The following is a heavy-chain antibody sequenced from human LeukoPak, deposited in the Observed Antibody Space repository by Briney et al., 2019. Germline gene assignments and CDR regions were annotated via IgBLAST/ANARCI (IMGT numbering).Heavy chain of an antibody. J-gene: IGHJ3*02. D-gene: IGHD2-2*01. Sequence: SSETLSLTCAVYGGSFSGYYWSWIRQPPGKGLEWIGEINHSGSTNYNPSLKSRVTISVDTSKNQFSLKLSSVTAADTAVYYCARDRRVCSSTSCPRSAFDIWGQGTMVTVSS. V-gene: IGHV4-34*01. CDR2: INHSGST. CDR1: GGSFSGYY. CDR3: ARDRRVCSSTSCPRSAFDI.